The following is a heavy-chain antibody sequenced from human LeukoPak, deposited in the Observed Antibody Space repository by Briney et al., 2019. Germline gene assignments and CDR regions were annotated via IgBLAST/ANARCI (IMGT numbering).Heavy chain of an antibody. CDR2: ISTSGST. CDR3: ARGIWEMATIPYWYFDI. J-gene: IGHJ2*01. Sequence: PSETLSLTCTVSGGSISSYYWSWIRQPAGKVLEWIGRISTSGSTNYNPSLKSRVTMSVDTSKNQFSLKLSSVTAADTALYYCARGIWEMATIPYWYFDIWGRGTLVTVSS. D-gene: IGHD5-24*01. V-gene: IGHV4-4*07. CDR1: GGSISSYY.